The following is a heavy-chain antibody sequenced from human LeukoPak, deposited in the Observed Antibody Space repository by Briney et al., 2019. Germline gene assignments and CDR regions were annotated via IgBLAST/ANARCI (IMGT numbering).Heavy chain of an antibody. Sequence: GASVKVSCKVSGYTLTELSMHWVRQAPGKGLEWMGGFDPEDGETIYAQKFQGRVTMTEDTSTDTAYMELSSLRSEDTAVYYCATGYSGSYFWFDPWGQGTLLTVSS. D-gene: IGHD1-26*01. CDR3: ATGYSGSYFWFDP. CDR1: GYTLTELS. J-gene: IGHJ5*02. V-gene: IGHV1-24*01. CDR2: FDPEDGET.